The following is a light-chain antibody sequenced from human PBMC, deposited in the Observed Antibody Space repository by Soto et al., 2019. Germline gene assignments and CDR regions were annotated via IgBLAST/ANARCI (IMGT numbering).Light chain of an antibody. CDR3: CSYSSGSTPWV. J-gene: IGLJ1*01. V-gene: IGLV2-14*03. CDR1: SSDVGGYNY. Sequence: QSALTQPASVSGSPGQSITISCTGTSSDVGGYNYVSWCQHHPGKAPKLIIFDVSDRPSGISDRFSASKSGNTASLTISGLQAEDEADYYCCSYSSGSTPWVFGTGTKVTVL. CDR2: DVS.